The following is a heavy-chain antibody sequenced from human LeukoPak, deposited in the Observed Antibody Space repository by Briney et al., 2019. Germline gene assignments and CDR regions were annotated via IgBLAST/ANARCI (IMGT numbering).Heavy chain of an antibody. D-gene: IGHD6-13*01. J-gene: IGHJ3*02. CDR2: IYTSGST. Sequence: SETLSLTCTVSGGTISSYYWSWIRQPAGKGLEWIGRIYTSGSTNYNPSLKSRVTMSVDTSKNQFSLKLSSVTAADTAVYYCARDSSWYGGVMAFDIWGQGTMVTVSS. V-gene: IGHV4-4*07. CDR1: GGTISSYY. CDR3: ARDSSWYGGVMAFDI.